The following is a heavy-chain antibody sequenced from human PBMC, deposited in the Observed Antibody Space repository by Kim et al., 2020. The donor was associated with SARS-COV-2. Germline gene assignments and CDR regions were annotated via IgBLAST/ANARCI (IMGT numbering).Heavy chain of an antibody. J-gene: IGHJ3*02. CDR3: ARDRGITIFGVVIVDAFDI. V-gene: IGHV4-31*03. CDR1: GGSISSGVYY. CDR2: IYYSGST. D-gene: IGHD3-3*01. Sequence: SETLSLTCTVSGGSISSGVYYWSWIRQHPGMGLEWIGYIYYSGSTYYNPSLKSRVTISVDTSKNQFSLKLSSVTAADTAVYYCARDRGITIFGVVIVDAFDIWGQGTMVTVSS.